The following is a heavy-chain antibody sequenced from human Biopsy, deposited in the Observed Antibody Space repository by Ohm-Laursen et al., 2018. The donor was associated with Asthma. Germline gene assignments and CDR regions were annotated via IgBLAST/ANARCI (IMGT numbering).Heavy chain of an antibody. CDR1: GFTFSHYS. CDR3: ARTFHFWSPYHAEHYQL. D-gene: IGHD3-3*02. Sequence: SLRLSCAASGFTFSHYSMNWVRQAPGKGLEWVSSITDTSRYIKYADSVGGRFTISRDNAKNSLYLQMNSLRAEDTAVYYCARTFHFWSPYHAEHYQLWGQGTLVTVPS. CDR2: ITDTSRYI. V-gene: IGHV3-21*01. J-gene: IGHJ1*01.